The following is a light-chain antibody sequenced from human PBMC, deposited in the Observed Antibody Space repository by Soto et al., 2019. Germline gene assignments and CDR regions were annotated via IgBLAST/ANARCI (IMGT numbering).Light chain of an antibody. CDR2: GAS. CDR3: QQYNSYS. V-gene: IGKV3D-15*01. CDR1: QSVSSN. J-gene: IGKJ1*01. Sequence: EIVMTQSPATLSVSPGERATLSCRASQSVSSNLAWYQQKPGQAPRIIIFGASGRATGIPDRFSGSGSGTDFTLTISRLEPEDFAMYYCQQYNSYSFGQGTKVDIK.